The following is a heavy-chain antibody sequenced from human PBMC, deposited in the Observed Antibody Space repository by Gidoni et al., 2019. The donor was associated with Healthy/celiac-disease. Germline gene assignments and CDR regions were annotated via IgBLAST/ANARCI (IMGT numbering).Heavy chain of an antibody. D-gene: IGHD2-15*01. CDR2: ISSNGGST. J-gene: IGHJ4*02. CDR1: GFTFSSSA. CDR3: VRTIGGEETVVVAAHGDY. V-gene: IGHV3-64D*09. Sequence: EVQLVESGGGLVQPGGSLRLSCSASGFTFSSSALHWVRQAPGKGLEYVSAISSNGGSTYYADSVKGRFTISRDNSKNTLYLQMSSLRAEDTAVYYCVRTIGGEETVVVAAHGDYWGQGTLVTVSS.